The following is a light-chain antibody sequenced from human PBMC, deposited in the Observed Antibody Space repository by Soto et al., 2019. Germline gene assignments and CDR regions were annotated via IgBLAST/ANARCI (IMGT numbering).Light chain of an antibody. Sequence: QSVLTQPASVSGSPGQSITISCTGTSSDVGGYNYVSWYQQHPGKAHKFMIYDVSNRPSGVSNRFSGSKSGNTASLTISGLQAEDEADYYCCSYTTSNTRQIVFGTVTKVTGL. V-gene: IGLV2-14*01. CDR3: CSYTTSNTRQIV. CDR2: DVS. CDR1: SSDVGGYNY. J-gene: IGLJ1*01.